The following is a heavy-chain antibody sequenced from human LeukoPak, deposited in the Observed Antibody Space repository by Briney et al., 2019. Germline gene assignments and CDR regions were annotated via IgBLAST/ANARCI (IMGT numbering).Heavy chain of an antibody. J-gene: IGHJ4*02. V-gene: IGHV3-30-3*01. CDR3: ARGQWVVGDDY. Sequence: PGRSLRLSCAASGFTFSSYALHWVRQAPGKGLEWVAVTSYDGVNKYYADSVKGRFTISRDNSKNTLYLQMNSLRAEDTAVYYCARGQWVVGDDYWGQGTLVTVSS. D-gene: IGHD2-2*01. CDR2: TSYDGVNK. CDR1: GFTFSSYA.